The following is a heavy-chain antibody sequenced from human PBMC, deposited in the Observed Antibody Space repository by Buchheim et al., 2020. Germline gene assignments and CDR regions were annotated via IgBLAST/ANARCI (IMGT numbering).Heavy chain of an antibody. D-gene: IGHD3-9*01. CDR3: ARLDLVTGRAY. J-gene: IGHJ4*02. CDR1: GFTFSDYY. CDR2: MYSVGTT. Sequence: VQLVESGGGLVKPGGSLRLSCAASGFTFSDYYMSWIRQAPGKGLEWVSLMYSVGTTFDADSVKGRFTISRDTFKNTVYLQMNTLRAEDTALYYCARLDLVTGRAYWGQGTL. V-gene: IGHV3-66*04.